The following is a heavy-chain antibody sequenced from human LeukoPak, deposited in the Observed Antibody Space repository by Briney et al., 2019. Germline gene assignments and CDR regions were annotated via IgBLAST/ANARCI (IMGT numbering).Heavy chain of an antibody. CDR1: GGTFSDHI. CDR2: ISPLLGAS. Sequence: SVTVSCKASGGTFSDHIIFWVRQAPGQGLELMGGISPLLGASNHIHKFQDRVKITADESASTAYMELSNLTSADTAVYYCATYDISTGFEAWGQGTLVTVSS. CDR3: ATYDISTGFEA. V-gene: IGHV1-69*13. D-gene: IGHD3-9*01. J-gene: IGHJ5*02.